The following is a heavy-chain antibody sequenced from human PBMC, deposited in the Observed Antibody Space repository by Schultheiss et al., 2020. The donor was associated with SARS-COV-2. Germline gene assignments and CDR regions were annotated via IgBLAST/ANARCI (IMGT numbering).Heavy chain of an antibody. Sequence: GGSLRLSCAASGFTFSDYWMSWVRQAPGKGLEWVGRIKSKTDGGTTDYAAPVKGRFTISRDDSKNTLYLQMNSLKTEDTAVYYCTTGNYDFWSDPRSGYYPPFYYYYGMDVWGQGTTVTVSS. CDR2: IKSKTDGGTT. V-gene: IGHV3-15*01. J-gene: IGHJ6*02. CDR1: GFTFSDYW. D-gene: IGHD3-3*01. CDR3: TTGNYDFWSDPRSGYYPPFYYYYGMDV.